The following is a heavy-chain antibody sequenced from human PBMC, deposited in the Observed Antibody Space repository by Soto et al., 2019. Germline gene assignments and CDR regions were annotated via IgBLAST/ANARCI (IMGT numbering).Heavy chain of an antibody. Sequence: PGGSLRLSCAGSGFTFSSYGVSWVRQPPGKGLEWVANIKQDGSEKYYVDSVKARFTISIHNAKNSLYLQMNSLRAEDTAAYYCATVAQDIVLPLNFLGGYYYGMDVWGQGTTVTVSS. J-gene: IGHJ6*02. CDR1: GFTFSSYG. D-gene: IGHD2-8*01. CDR3: ATVAQDIVLPLNFLGGYYYGMDV. V-gene: IGHV3-7*01. CDR2: IKQDGSEK.